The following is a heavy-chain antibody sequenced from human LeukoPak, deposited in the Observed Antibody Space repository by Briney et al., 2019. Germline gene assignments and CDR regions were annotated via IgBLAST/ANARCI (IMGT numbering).Heavy chain of an antibody. Sequence: GASVKVSCKASGYTLTSYDINWVRQATGQGLEWMGWMNPNSGNTGYAQKFQGRVTMTRNTSISTAYMELSSLRSEDTAVYYCARGGRARGKGGYYYYYMDVWGKGTTVTVSS. D-gene: IGHD1-26*01. V-gene: IGHV1-8*01. J-gene: IGHJ6*03. CDR1: GYTLTSYD. CDR3: ARGGRARGKGGYYYYYMDV. CDR2: MNPNSGNT.